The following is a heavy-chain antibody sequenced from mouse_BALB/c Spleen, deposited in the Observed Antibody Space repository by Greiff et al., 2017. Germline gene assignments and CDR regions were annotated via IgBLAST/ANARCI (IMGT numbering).Heavy chain of an antibody. CDR2: IWRGGST. CDR3: AKRGDPGYWYFDV. V-gene: IGHV2-5-1*01. CDR1: GFSLTSYG. J-gene: IGHJ1*01. D-gene: IGHD3-3*01. Sequence: VQLQQSGPSLVQPSQSLSITCTVSGFSLTSYGVHWVRQSPGKGLEWLGVIWRGGSTDYNAAFMSRLSITKDNSKSQVFFKMNSLQADDTAIYYCAKRGDPGYWYFDVWGAGTTVTVSS.